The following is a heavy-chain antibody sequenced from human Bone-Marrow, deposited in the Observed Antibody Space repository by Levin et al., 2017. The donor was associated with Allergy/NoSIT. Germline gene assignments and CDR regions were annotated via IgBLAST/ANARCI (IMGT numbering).Heavy chain of an antibody. V-gene: IGHV2-5*01. Sequence: QTLSLTCTFSGFSLSTSGVGVGWIRQPPGKALEWLALIYWNDDKRYSPSLKSRLTITKDTSKNQVVLTMTNMDPVDTATYYCAHRPDTAAYWYFDLWGRGTLVTVSS. CDR2: IYWNDDK. CDR3: AHRPDTAAYWYFDL. J-gene: IGHJ2*01. CDR1: GFSLSTSGVG. D-gene: IGHD5-18*01.